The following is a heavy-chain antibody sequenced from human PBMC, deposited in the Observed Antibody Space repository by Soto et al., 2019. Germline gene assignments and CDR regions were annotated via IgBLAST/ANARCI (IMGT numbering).Heavy chain of an antibody. J-gene: IGHJ6*02. D-gene: IGHD2-2*01. V-gene: IGHV4-31*03. Sequence: QVQLQESGPGLVKPSQTLSLTCTVSGGSISSGGYYWSWIRQHPGKGLEWIGYIYYSGSTYYNPSLKSRVTISVATSKNQFSLKMSSVKAADTAVYYCAREIRYCSSTSCYGASYGMDVWGQGTTVTVSS. CDR3: AREIRYCSSTSCYGASYGMDV. CDR2: IYYSGST. CDR1: GGSISSGGYY.